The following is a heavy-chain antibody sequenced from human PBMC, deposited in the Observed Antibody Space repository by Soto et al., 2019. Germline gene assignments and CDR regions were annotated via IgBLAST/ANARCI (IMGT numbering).Heavy chain of an antibody. J-gene: IGHJ3*02. CDR1: GYILTNIW. CDR2: IDPSDSYT. Sequence: GEALKISFKCSGYILTNIWISWVRQMPGKGLEWMGRIDPSDSYTNYSPSFQGHVTISADKSISTAYLQWSSLKASDTAMYYCARLKDPLGAFDIWGQGTMVTVSS. CDR3: ARLKDPLGAFDI. V-gene: IGHV5-10-1*01.